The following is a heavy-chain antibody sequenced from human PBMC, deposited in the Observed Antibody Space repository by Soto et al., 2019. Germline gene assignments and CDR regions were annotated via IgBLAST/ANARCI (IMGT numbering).Heavy chain of an antibody. CDR1: GFTFSSYA. V-gene: IGHV3-30-3*01. D-gene: IGHD2-15*01. CDR3: ARDPTYCSGGSCYSRNGMDV. Sequence: LRLSCAASGFTFSSYAMHWVRQAPGKGLEWVAVISYNGSNKYYADSVKGRFTISRDNSKNTLYLQMNSLRAEDTAVYYCARDPTYCSGGSCYSRNGMDVWGQGTTVTVSS. J-gene: IGHJ6*02. CDR2: ISYNGSNK.